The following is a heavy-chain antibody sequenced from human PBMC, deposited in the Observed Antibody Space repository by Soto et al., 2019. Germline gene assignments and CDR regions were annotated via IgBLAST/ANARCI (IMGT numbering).Heavy chain of an antibody. Sequence: SVKVSCKASGGTFSSYAISWVRQAPGQGLEWMGGIIPIFGTANYAQKFQGRVTITADESTSTAYMELSSLRSEDTAVYYCAIPGGPGISSGYGPLGYWGQGTPVTVSS. D-gene: IGHD3-22*01. CDR2: IIPIFGTA. V-gene: IGHV1-69*13. CDR3: AIPGGPGISSGYGPLGY. CDR1: GGTFSSYA. J-gene: IGHJ4*02.